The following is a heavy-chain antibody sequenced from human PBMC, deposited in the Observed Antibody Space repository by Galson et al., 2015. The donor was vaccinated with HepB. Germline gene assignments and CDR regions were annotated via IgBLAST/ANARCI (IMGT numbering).Heavy chain of an antibody. D-gene: IGHD6-19*01. J-gene: IGHJ4*02. CDR2: ISSSGSTI. CDR3: ARDLRTVAGFDY. CDR1: GFTFSDYY. Sequence: SLRLSCAASGFTFSDYYMSWIRQAPGKGLEWVSYISSSGSTIYYADSVKGRFTISRDNAKNSLYLQMSSLRAEDTAVYYCARDLRTVAGFDYWGQGTLVTVSS. V-gene: IGHV3-11*01.